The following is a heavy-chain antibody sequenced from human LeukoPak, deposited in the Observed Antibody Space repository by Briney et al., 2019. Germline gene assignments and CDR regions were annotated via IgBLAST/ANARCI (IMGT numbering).Heavy chain of an antibody. CDR2: MNPNSGNT. CDR1: GYTFTSHH. CDR3: ARGANYYYDSSGYYHKTSNWFDP. D-gene: IGHD3-22*01. V-gene: IGHV1-8*02. J-gene: IGHJ5*02. Sequence: ASVKVSCKASGYTFTSHHMHWVRQATGQGLEWMGWMNPNSGNTGYAQKFQGRVTMTRNTSISTAYMELSSLRSEDTAVYYCARGANYYYDSSGYYHKTSNWFDPWGQGTLVTVSS.